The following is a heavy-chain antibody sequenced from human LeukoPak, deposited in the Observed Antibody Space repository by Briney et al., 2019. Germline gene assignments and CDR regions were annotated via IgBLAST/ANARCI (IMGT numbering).Heavy chain of an antibody. V-gene: IGHV1-8*02. Sequence: ASVKVSCKASGGTFSSYAINWVRQATGQGLEWMGWMNPNSGNTGYAQKFQGRVTMTRNTSISTAYMELSSLRSEDTAVYYCARAGTRIQLWLGYWGQGTLVTVSS. J-gene: IGHJ4*02. CDR3: ARAGTRIQLWLGY. CDR2: MNPNSGNT. CDR1: GGTFSSYA. D-gene: IGHD5-18*01.